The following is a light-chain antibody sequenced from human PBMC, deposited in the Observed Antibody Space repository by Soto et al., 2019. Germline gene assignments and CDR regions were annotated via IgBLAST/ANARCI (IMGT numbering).Light chain of an antibody. CDR3: SAWDDSLNDYV. CDR2: YDD. V-gene: IGLV1-36*01. J-gene: IGLJ1*01. CDR1: SSNIGDNA. Sequence: QSVLTQPPSVSEAPRQRVTISCSGSSSNIGDNAVNWYQHLPGKAPKLLIYYDDLLSSGVSDRFSGSKSGTSASLAISGLQSDDEADYYCSAWDDSLNDYVFGTGTKLTV.